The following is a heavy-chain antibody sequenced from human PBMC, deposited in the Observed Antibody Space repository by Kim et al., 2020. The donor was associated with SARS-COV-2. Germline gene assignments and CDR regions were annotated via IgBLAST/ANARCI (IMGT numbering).Heavy chain of an antibody. CDR1: GGSISSSSYY. V-gene: IGHV4-39*01. CDR3: ARVLRRSTFYYYYYGMDV. Sequence: SETLSLTCTISGGSISSSSYYWGWIRQPPGKGLECIGRIYYSGSTYYNPSPKSRVTISVETYKNKSSLKLSCVTTADTAVDYWARVLRRSTFYYYYYGMDVWGKETTAPVSS. J-gene: IGHJ6*04. CDR2: IYYSGST. D-gene: IGHD2-15*01.